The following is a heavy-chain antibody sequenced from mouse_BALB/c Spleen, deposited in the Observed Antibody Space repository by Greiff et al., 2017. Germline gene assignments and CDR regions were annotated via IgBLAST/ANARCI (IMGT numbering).Heavy chain of an antibody. CDR1: GYTFTSYW. V-gene: IGHV1-5*01. CDR2: IYPGNSDT. CDR3: TGGSSYSPWFAY. D-gene: IGHD1-1*01. Sequence: EVQLQQSGTVLARPGASVKMSCKASGYTFTSYWMHWVKQRPGQGLEWIGAIYPGNSDTSYNQKFKGKAKLTAVTSTSTAYMELSSLTNEDSAVYYCTGGSSYSPWFAYWGQGTLVTVSA. J-gene: IGHJ3*01.